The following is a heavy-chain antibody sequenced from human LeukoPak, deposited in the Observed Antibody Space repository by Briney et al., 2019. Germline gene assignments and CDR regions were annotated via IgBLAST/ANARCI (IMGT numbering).Heavy chain of an antibody. CDR2: IYYSGST. J-gene: IGHJ4*02. CDR1: GDSISSGGYS. D-gene: IGHD6-13*01. Sequence: SETLSLTCAVSGDSISSGGYSWSWIRQPPGKGLEWIGYIYYSGSTYYNPSLKSRVTMSVDTSKNQFSLKLSSVTAADTAVYYCARGGSSSGPPRRYWGQGTLVTVSS. V-gene: IGHV4-30-4*07. CDR3: ARGGSSSGPPRRY.